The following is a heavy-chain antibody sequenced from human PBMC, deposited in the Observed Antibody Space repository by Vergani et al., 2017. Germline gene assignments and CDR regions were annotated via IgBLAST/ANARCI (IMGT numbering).Heavy chain of an antibody. D-gene: IGHD5-12*01. J-gene: IGHJ6*02. V-gene: IGHV1-69*18. CDR2: IIPIFGTA. Sequence: QVQLVQSGAEVKKPGSSVTVSCKASGGTFSSYGINWVRQAPGQGLEWMGRIIPIFGTANYAQKLQGRVTITADESTSTAYMDLNSLRSEDTAVYYCARDWGSSGYDSLESGSYYYYGMDVWGQGTTVTVSS. CDR3: ARDWGSSGYDSLESGSYYYYGMDV. CDR1: GGTFSSYG.